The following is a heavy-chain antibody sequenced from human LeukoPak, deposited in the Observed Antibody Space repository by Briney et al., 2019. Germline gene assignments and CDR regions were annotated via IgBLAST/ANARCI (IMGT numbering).Heavy chain of an antibody. Sequence: SETLSLTCAVYGGSFSGYYWSWIRQPPGKGLEWIGGINHSGSTHYNPSLKSRVTISVDTSKNQFSLKLSSVTAADTAVYYCARVRVDLVDSSGYYDYWGQGTLVTVSP. CDR2: INHSGST. J-gene: IGHJ4*02. CDR3: ARVRVDLVDSSGYYDY. CDR1: GGSFSGYY. V-gene: IGHV4-34*01. D-gene: IGHD3-22*01.